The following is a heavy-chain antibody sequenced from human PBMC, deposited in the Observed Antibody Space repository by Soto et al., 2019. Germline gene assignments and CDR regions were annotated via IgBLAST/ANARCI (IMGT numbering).Heavy chain of an antibody. CDR2: ISGSGGST. CDR1: GFTFSSYG. J-gene: IGHJ4*02. CDR3: ASYYYDSSGYYHYFDY. Sequence: EVQLLESGGGLVQPGGSLRVSCAAFGFTFSSYGMSWVRQAPGKGLEWVLGISGSGGSTYYADSVKGRFTISRDNSKNTLYLQMNSLRVEDTASYYCASYYYDSSGYYHYFDYWGQGILVTVSS. D-gene: IGHD3-22*01. V-gene: IGHV3-23*01.